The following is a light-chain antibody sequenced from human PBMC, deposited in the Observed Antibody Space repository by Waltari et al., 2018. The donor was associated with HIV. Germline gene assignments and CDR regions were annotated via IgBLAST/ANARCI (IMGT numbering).Light chain of an antibody. V-gene: IGLV2-14*01. CDR1: SSDVGGHNF. CDR2: EVS. J-gene: IGLJ1*01. CDR3: TSYTTTSCYV. Sequence: QSALTQSASVSGSPGQSITISCTGTSSDVGGHNFVSWYQHHPGKAPKLMIYEVSNRPSGVSHRVSGSKSGNPASLTISGLQPEDEADYYCTSYTTTSCYVFCTGTKVTVL.